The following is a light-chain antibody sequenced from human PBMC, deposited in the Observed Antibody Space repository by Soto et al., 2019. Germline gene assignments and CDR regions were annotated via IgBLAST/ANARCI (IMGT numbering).Light chain of an antibody. CDR2: GAS. V-gene: IGKV3-20*01. J-gene: IGKJ4*01. CDR1: QSVRSTY. CDR3: QQFSGSVT. Sequence: EVVLTQSPGTLSLTPGERATLSCRASQSVRSTYLGWYQQKPGQAPRLLIYGASKRQSGVPDRFSGGGSGTDFTLTIRSLQPEDFAVYYCQQFSGSVTFGGGTKVDIK.